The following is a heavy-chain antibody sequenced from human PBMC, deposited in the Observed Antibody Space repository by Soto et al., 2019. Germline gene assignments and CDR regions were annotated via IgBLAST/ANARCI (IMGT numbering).Heavy chain of an antibody. J-gene: IGHJ4*02. CDR2: ISWNSVRI. Sequence: PGGSLRLSCAVSGFTFEDYAMHWVRQVPGKGLEWVSGISWNSVRIGYADSVKGRFTISRDNAKKSLYLQINSLSPEDTALYYCARSSYYYASGGYYQPFDYWGQGTLVTVSS. V-gene: IGHV3-9*01. D-gene: IGHD3-10*01. CDR3: ARSSYYYASGGYYQPFDY. CDR1: GFTFEDYA.